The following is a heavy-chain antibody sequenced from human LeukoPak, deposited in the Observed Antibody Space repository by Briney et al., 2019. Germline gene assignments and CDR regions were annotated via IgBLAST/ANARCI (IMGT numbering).Heavy chain of an antibody. Sequence: GGSLRLSCAAAGFTFNAYDMHWVRQPTGKGLEWVSYIGRAGDTYYAGSVKSRFTISREDATNSLFLQMNSLGVGDTAVYYCARDSSGWGLAVWGQGTTVTVSS. CDR1: GFTFNAYD. J-gene: IGHJ6*02. D-gene: IGHD6-19*01. V-gene: IGHV3-13*01. CDR3: ARDSSGWGLAV. CDR2: IGRAGDT.